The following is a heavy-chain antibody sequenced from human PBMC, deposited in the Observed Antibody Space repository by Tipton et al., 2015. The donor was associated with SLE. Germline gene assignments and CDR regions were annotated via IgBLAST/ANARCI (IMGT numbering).Heavy chain of an antibody. CDR2: INWDGGST. J-gene: IGHJ4*02. CDR3: AKVNGRIAVAGPFDY. V-gene: IGHV3-43D*04. Sequence: SLRLSCAASGFTFDDYAMHWVRQAPGKGLEWVSLINWDGGSTYYGGSTYYADSVKGRFTISRDNSKNSLYLQMNSLRAEDTALYYCAKVNGRIAVAGPFDYWGQGTLVTVSS. CDR1: GFTFDDYA. D-gene: IGHD6-19*01.